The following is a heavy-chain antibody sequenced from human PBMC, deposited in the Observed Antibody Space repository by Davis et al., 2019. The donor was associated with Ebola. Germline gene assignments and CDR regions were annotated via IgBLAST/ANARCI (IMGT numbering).Heavy chain of an antibody. J-gene: IGHJ4*02. CDR1: GYTFTSYS. D-gene: IGHD5-24*01. Sequence: AASVKVSCKASGYTFTSYSMNWVRQAPGKGLEWVSSISSSSYYIYYADSLQGRFTISRDNAKNSLYLQMNSLTAEDTAVYYCARDLVEIGATDYWGQGILVTVSS. V-gene: IGHV3-21*01. CDR3: ARDLVEIGATDY. CDR2: ISSSSYYI.